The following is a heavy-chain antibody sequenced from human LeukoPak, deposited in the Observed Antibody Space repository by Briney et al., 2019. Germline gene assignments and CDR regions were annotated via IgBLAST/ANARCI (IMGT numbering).Heavy chain of an antibody. V-gene: IGHV3-30*18. CDR3: AKEGQRGSYGVYDDYH. J-gene: IGHJ5*02. CDR1: GFTLSRDG. Sequence: PGGSLRLSCAASGFTLSRDGTHWVRQAPGKGLEWVAVISNDETSKYYTDSVKGRFTISRDNSKNMVYLQMNSLRVEDTAIYYCAKEGQRGSYGVYDDYHWGQGTLVTVSS. D-gene: IGHD5/OR15-5a*01. CDR2: ISNDETSK.